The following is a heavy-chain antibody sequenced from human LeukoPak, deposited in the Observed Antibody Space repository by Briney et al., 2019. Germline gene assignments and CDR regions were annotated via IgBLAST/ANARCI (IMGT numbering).Heavy chain of an antibody. CDR3: ARERGGHLTSVTTSRYFDY. CDR2: IYSSGTT. Sequence: PSETLSLTCSVSTASINIYHWIWIRRPPGKKLEGISYIYSSGTTNYSHSLHSRVTISVDTSKNQYSLNIRSVTAADTDVYYCARERGGHLTSVTTSRYFDYWGPGALVTVSS. D-gene: IGHD4-17*01. V-gene: IGHV4-59*01. J-gene: IGHJ4*02. CDR1: TASINIYH.